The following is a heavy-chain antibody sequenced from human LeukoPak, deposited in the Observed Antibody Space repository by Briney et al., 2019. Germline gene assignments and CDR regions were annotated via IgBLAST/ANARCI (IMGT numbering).Heavy chain of an antibody. CDR2: ISSSSSTI. CDR1: GFTFSSYS. J-gene: IGHJ4*02. Sequence: GGSLRLSCAASGFTFSSYSMNWVRQAPGKGLEGVSYISSSSSTIYYADSVKGRFTISRDNAKNSLYLQMNSLRAEDTPVYYSARAAPSLPPSPQADYWGQGTLVTVSS. V-gene: IGHV3-48*01. CDR3: ARAAPSLPPSPQADY. D-gene: IGHD1-26*01.